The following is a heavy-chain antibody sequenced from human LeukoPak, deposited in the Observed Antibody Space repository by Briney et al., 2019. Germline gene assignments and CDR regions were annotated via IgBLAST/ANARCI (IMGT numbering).Heavy chain of an antibody. CDR2: IIPIFGTA. D-gene: IGHD1-26*01. CDR1: GGTFSSYA. CDR3: ASEGDSGSYFMIDY. J-gene: IGHJ4*02. V-gene: IGHV1-69*01. Sequence: GSSVKVSCKASGGTFSSYAISWVRQAPGQGLEWMGGIIPIFGTANYAQKFQGRVTITADESTSTAYMELSSLRSEDTAVYYCASEGDSGSYFMIDYWGQGTPVTVSS.